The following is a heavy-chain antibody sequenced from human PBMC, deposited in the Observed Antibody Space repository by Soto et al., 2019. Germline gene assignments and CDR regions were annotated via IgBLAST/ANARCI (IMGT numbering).Heavy chain of an antibody. CDR3: ARMTYDDPSGSGGGVTWFDP. D-gene: IGHD3-3*01. CDR2: VNPNSGHT. CDR1: GYTFTSYN. V-gene: IGHV1-8*01. J-gene: IGHJ5*02. Sequence: QVQLVQSGAEVKKPGASVKVSCKASGYTFTSYNIDWVRQATGQGLEWMGWVNPNSGHTGYAQRFQGRVTMTRDTSISTAYMELSSLTSEDTAVYYCARMTYDDPSGSGGGVTWFDPWGQGTLVTVSS.